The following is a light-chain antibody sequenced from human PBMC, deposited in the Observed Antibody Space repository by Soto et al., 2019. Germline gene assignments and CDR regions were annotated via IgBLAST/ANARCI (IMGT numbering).Light chain of an antibody. CDR1: NIGSKR. V-gene: IGLV3-21*04. CDR3: QVWDSSSDQSV. CDR2: YDG. J-gene: IGLJ2*01. Sequence: SYELTQPPSVAVAPGKTARITCGGNNIGSKRVHWYQQKPGQAPVPIIYYDGDRPSGIPERFAGSNSGSTATLTISRVEAGDVADYYCQVWDSSSDQSVVGGGTKVTVL.